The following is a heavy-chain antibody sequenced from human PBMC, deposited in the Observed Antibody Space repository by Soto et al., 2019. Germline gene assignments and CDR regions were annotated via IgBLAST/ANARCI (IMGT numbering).Heavy chain of an antibody. V-gene: IGHV4-59*01. Sequence: QVQLQESGPGLVKPSETLSLTCTVSGGSISSYYWSWIRQPPGKGLEWIGYIYYSGSTNYNPSLKSRVTISVDTSKNQFSLKLSSVTAADTAVYYCARGYVWGSYRWAPTGVWFDPWGQGTLVTVSS. CDR1: GGSISSYY. CDR3: ARGYVWGSYRWAPTGVWFDP. CDR2: IYYSGST. J-gene: IGHJ5*02. D-gene: IGHD3-16*02.